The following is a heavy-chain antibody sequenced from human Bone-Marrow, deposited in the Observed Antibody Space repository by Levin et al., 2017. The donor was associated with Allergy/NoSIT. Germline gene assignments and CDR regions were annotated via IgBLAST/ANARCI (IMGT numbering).Heavy chain of an antibody. CDR2: IYTTGST. CDR3: ARDRLASLYYYSMDV. V-gene: IGHV4-61*02. CDR1: GGSIRSGRYY. Sequence: HSQTLSLTCSVSGGSIRSGRYYFTWVRQSAGKGLEWIGRIYTTGSTNYNPSLESRVTISRDTFKKEVYLTLSSVTAADTAVYYCARDRLASLYYYSMDVWGRGTTVIVSS. J-gene: IGHJ6*03.